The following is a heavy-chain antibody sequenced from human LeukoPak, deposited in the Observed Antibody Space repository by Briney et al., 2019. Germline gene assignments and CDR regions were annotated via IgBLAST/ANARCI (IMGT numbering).Heavy chain of an antibody. Sequence: GGSLRLSCAASGFTVSSNYMSWVRQAPGKGLEWVSVIYSGGSTYYADSVKGRFTISRDNSKNMLYLQMNSLRAEDTAVYYCARGGIGSYYYGMDVWGQGTTVTVSS. J-gene: IGHJ6*02. CDR1: GFTVSSNY. V-gene: IGHV3-66*01. D-gene: IGHD3-10*01. CDR2: IYSGGST. CDR3: ARGGIGSYYYGMDV.